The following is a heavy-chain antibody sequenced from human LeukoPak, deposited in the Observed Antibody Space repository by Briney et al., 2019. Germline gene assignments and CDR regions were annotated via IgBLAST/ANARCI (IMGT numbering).Heavy chain of an antibody. J-gene: IGHJ3*02. D-gene: IGHD5-12*01. CDR3: ATTGLLVAPI. V-gene: IGHV4-61*02. Sequence: PSETLSLTCTVSGASISSGSYYWSWIRQPAGKGLEWIGRIYTSASTNYSPSLKSRVTISVDTAKNQFSLKLSSVTAADTAVYYCATTGLLVAPIWGQGTMVTVSS. CDR2: IYTSAST. CDR1: GASISSGSYY.